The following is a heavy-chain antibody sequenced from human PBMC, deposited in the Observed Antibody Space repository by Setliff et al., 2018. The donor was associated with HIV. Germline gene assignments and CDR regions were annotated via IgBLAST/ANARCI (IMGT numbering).Heavy chain of an antibody. J-gene: IGHJ5*02. V-gene: IGHV4-39*01. CDR1: GDSITNDDYY. Sequence: SETLSLTCTVSGDSITNDDYYWGWIRQPPGKGLEWIAIIHYNGRTYYDPSLKSRVTIFVDTSKTQFYLKLRSVTAPDTAVYYCARYTSKVDWFDPWGQGTLVTV. D-gene: IGHD2-2*02. CDR2: IHYNGRT. CDR3: ARYTSKVDWFDP.